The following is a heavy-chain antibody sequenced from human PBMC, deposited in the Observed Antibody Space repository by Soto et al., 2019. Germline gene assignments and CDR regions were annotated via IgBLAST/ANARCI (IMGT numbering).Heavy chain of an antibody. Sequence: SETLSLTCTVSGGSISSSSYYWGWIRQPPGKGLEWIGSIYYSGSTYYNPSLKSRVTISVDTSKNQFSLKLSSVTAADTAVYYCARQGRLRKQWLAPYYFDYWGQGTLVTVSS. CDR3: ARQGRLRKQWLAPYYFDY. V-gene: IGHV4-39*01. CDR1: GGSISSSSYY. CDR2: IYYSGST. J-gene: IGHJ4*02. D-gene: IGHD6-19*01.